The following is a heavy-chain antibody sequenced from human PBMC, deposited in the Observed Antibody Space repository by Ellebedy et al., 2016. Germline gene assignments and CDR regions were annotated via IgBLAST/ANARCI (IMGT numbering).Heavy chain of an antibody. CDR2: IFSDGNT. CDR1: GFTVSTNY. D-gene: IGHD3-3*01. V-gene: IGHV3-53*01. Sequence: GESLKISCAASGFTVSTNYMKWVRQAPGKGLEWVSAIFSDGNTYYADSVKGRFTISRDNSKNTLYLQMNSLRADDTALYYCARETLRFSAFDSWGQGTPVTVSS. J-gene: IGHJ4*02. CDR3: ARETLRFSAFDS.